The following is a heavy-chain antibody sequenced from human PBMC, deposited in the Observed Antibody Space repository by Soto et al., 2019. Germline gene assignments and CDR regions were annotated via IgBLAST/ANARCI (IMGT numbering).Heavy chain of an antibody. D-gene: IGHD1-26*01. CDR1: GFTFSSYA. CDR2: ISYDGSNK. J-gene: IGHJ4*02. Sequence: QVQLVESGGGVVQPGRSLRLSCAASGFTFSSYAMHWVRQAPGKGLEWVAVISYDGSNKYYADSVKGRFTISRDNSKNSLSLRMNSLRAEDTAVYYCARGDEWELLRGAFDYWGQGTLVTVSS. V-gene: IGHV3-30-3*01. CDR3: ARGDEWELLRGAFDY.